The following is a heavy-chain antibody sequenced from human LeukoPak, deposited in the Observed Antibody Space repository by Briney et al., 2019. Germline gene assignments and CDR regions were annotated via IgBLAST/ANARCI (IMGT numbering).Heavy chain of an antibody. CDR1: GYTFTAYE. CDR3: ARDYYDSSGYYPIDY. CDR2: ISPNNGNT. Sequence: GASVKVSCKASGYTFTAYEIHWVRQSPGQGLEYVGWISPNNGNTNYAQKLQGRVTMTTDTSTSTAYMELRSLRSDDTAVYYCARDYYDSSGYYPIDYWGQGTLVTVSS. D-gene: IGHD3-22*01. J-gene: IGHJ4*02. V-gene: IGHV1-18*04.